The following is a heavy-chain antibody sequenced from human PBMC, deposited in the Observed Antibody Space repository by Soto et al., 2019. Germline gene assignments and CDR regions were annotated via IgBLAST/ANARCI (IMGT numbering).Heavy chain of an antibody. CDR1: GFTFSSYG. Sequence: GGSLRLSCAASGFTFSSYGMHWVRQAPGKGLEWVAVIWYDGSNKYYADSVKGRFTISRDNSKNTLYLQMNSLRAEDTAVYYCARDGPGMVVAATFVLRSDYYMDVWGKGTTVTVSS. CDR2: IWYDGSNK. V-gene: IGHV3-33*01. D-gene: IGHD2-15*01. J-gene: IGHJ6*03. CDR3: ARDGPGMVVAATFVLRSDYYMDV.